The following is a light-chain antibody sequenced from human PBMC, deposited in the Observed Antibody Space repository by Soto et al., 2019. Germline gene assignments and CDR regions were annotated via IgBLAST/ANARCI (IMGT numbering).Light chain of an antibody. Sequence: EIVLTQSPGTLSLSPGERATLSCRASQSVSSSYLAWYQQKPGQAPRLLIYGASRRATGVPARFSGGGSGTDFTLTISRLEPEDFAVYYCQQYDSSPRTFGQGTKVDIK. CDR2: GAS. CDR3: QQYDSSPRT. V-gene: IGKV3-20*01. J-gene: IGKJ1*01. CDR1: QSVSSSY.